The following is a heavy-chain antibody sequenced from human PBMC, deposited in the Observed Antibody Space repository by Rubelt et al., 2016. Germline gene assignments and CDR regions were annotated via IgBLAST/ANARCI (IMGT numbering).Heavy chain of an antibody. CDR1: GDSISSYY. CDR3: ARLVRGALHFFDS. D-gene: IGHD3-10*01. V-gene: IGHV4-59*12. CDR2: VFHSGNS. J-gene: IGHJ5*01. Sequence: QVQLQESGPGLVTPSEPLSLTCTVSGDSISSYYWSWIRQPPGKGLELIGYVFHSGNSSYHPSLKNGHTISVDKSKHHFSLSLRSATAADTAVYYCARLVRGALHFFDSWGQGILVTVSS.